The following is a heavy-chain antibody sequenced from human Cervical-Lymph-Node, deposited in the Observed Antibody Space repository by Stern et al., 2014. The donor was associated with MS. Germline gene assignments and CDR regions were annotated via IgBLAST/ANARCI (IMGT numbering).Heavy chain of an antibody. CDR3: ARERGFQNYFDD. V-gene: IGHV4-4*07. CDR1: ADSISGDY. CDR2: IYTSGIT. J-gene: IGHJ4*02. Sequence: QLQLQESGPGLVMPSETLSLTCTVSADSISGDYWTWIRQSAGMGLAWIGRIYTSGITNYNPSLSSRVPMSIDPSKMQFSWNLRSVTAADTAVYYCARERGFQNYFDDWGQGTLVTVSS.